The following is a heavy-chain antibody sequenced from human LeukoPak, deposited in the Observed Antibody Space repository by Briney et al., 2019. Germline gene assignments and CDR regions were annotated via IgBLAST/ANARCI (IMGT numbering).Heavy chain of an antibody. CDR2: IYYTGST. V-gene: IGHV4-61*01. D-gene: IGHD2-21*01. CDR3: ARGYAINYWYFDL. Sequence: SETLSLTCTVSGGSISSSSYYWSWIRQPPGKGLEWIGYIYYTGSTNSNPSLKSRVTISVDTSKNQFSLKLSSVTAADTAAYYCARGYAINYWYFDLWGRGTLVTVSS. J-gene: IGHJ2*01. CDR1: GGSISSSSYY.